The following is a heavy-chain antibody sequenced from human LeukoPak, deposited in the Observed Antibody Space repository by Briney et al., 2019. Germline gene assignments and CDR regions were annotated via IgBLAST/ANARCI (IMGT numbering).Heavy chain of an antibody. Sequence: PSETLSLTCTVSGGSISSGGYYWSWIRQHPGKGLEWIGDIYYSGSTYYNPSLKSRVTISVDTSKNQFSLKLSSVTAADTAVYYCARLYCSSTSCYKNYYYGMDVWGQGTTVTVSS. J-gene: IGHJ6*02. CDR3: ARLYCSSTSCYKNYYYGMDV. CDR1: GGSISSGGYY. CDR2: IYYSGST. V-gene: IGHV4-31*03. D-gene: IGHD2-2*02.